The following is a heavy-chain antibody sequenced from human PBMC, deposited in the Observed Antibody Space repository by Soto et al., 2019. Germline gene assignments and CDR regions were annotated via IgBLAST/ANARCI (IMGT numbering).Heavy chain of an antibody. CDR2: IIPIFGTA. Sequence: QVQLVQSGAEVKKPGSSVKVSCKASGGTFSSYAISWVRQAPGQGLEWMGGIIPIFGTANYAQKFQGRVTITADESTSSADRELSSLRAEDTAVYYCARGLGYCSSTSGYREGRYYYYGMDVWGQGTTVTVSS. D-gene: IGHD2-2*01. J-gene: IGHJ6*02. CDR1: GGTFSSYA. CDR3: ARGLGYCSSTSGYREGRYYYYGMDV. V-gene: IGHV1-69*01.